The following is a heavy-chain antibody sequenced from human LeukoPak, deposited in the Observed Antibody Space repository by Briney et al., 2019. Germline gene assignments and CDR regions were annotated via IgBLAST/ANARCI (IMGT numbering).Heavy chain of an antibody. CDR2: ISGSSSYI. D-gene: IGHD6-19*01. CDR3: ARDSGYSSAEDY. CDR1: GFTFSSYS. Sequence: PGGSLRLSCAASGFTFSSYSMNWVRQAPGKGLEWVSSISGSSSYIYYADSVKGRFTISRDNAKNSLYLQMNSLRAEDTAVYYCARDSGYSSAEDYWGQGTLVTVSS. J-gene: IGHJ4*02. V-gene: IGHV3-21*01.